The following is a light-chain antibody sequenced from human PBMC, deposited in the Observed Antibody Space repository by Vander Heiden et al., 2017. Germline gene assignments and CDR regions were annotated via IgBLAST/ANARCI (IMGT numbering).Light chain of an antibody. CDR3: QQSHSAPRT. J-gene: IGKJ1*01. CDR1: QTISSHY. CDR2: AAS. V-gene: IGKV1-39*01. Sequence: DIHMTKSPSSLSASVVARVTITCRASQTISSHYLNWYQQKPGKAPKLLIYAASSLQSGVPSRFSGSGSGTDCTLSISRLQPEDFATYFCQQSHSAPRTFGQGTKVEMK.